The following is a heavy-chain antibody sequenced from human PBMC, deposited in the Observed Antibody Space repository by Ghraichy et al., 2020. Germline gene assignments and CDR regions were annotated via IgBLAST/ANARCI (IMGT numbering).Heavy chain of an antibody. Sequence: GGSLRLSCAVSGFTFSSYAMTWVRQAPGKGLEWVSGISGSGGSTYYADSVKGRFTISRDNSKNTLYLQMNSLRAEDTAAYYCAKVATIRGWYFDLWGRGTLVTVSS. CDR1: GFTFSSYA. V-gene: IGHV3-23*01. D-gene: IGHD5-12*01. CDR2: ISGSGGST. CDR3: AKVATIRGWYFDL. J-gene: IGHJ2*01.